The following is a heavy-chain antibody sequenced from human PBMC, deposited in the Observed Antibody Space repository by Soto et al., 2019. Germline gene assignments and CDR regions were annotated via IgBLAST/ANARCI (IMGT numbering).Heavy chain of an antibody. J-gene: IGHJ4*02. CDR1: GFTFNSYP. V-gene: IGHV3-30*04. CDR3: ARDAHFDY. Sequence: QVHLVESGGGVVQPGRSLRLSCEASGFTFNSYPIHWVRQAPGKGLEWVAVISYDGRNDYYGDSVMGRFTISRDNSKNSVYLQMNSLTPEDTAVYYCARDAHFDYWGQGTLVTV. CDR2: ISYDGRND.